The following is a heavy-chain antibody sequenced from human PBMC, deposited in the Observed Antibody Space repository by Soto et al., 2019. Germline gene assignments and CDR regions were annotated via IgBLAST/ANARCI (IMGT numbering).Heavy chain of an antibody. CDR3: ARDWTECSGGRCRYYYFRDV. CDR1: GFTFSDHS. CDR2: ISSSASTI. J-gene: IGHJ6*03. D-gene: IGHD2-15*01. Sequence: EVQLVESGGGLVQPAGSLRLSCEASGFTFSDHSMNWVRQAPGKGLEWISYISSSASTIKYADSVEGRFTISRDNAKNSLYLQMNSLRAEDTAVYYCARDWTECSGGRCRYYYFRDVWGKGTTVTVSS. V-gene: IGHV3-48*01.